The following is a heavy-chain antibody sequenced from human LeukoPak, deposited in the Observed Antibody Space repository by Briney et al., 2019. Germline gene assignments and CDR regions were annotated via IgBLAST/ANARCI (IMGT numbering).Heavy chain of an antibody. CDR3: ARETSDYGVLGGAHNWFDP. Sequence: ASVKVSCKASGGTFSSYAISWVRQAPGQGLEWMGRIIPIFGIANYAQKFQGRVTITADKSTSTAYMELSSLRSEDTAVYYCARETSDYGVLGGAHNWFDPWGQGTLVTVSS. D-gene: IGHD4-17*01. CDR1: GGTFSSYA. CDR2: IIPIFGIA. J-gene: IGHJ5*02. V-gene: IGHV1-69*04.